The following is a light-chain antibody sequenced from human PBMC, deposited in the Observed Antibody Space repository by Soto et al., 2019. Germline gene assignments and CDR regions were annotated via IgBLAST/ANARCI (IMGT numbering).Light chain of an antibody. Sequence: QSVLTQPPSVSGAPGQRVTISCTGSSSNIGAGYDVHWYQQLPGTAPKLLIYGYSNRPSGVPGRFSGSKSGTSASLAITGLQSEDEGDYYCQSYDSTLSARYVFGTGTKLTVL. V-gene: IGLV1-40*01. CDR2: GYS. J-gene: IGLJ1*01. CDR1: SSNIGAGYD. CDR3: QSYDSTLSARYV.